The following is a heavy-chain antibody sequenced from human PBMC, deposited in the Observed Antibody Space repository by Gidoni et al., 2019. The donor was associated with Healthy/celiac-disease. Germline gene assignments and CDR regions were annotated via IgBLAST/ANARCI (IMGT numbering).Heavy chain of an antibody. D-gene: IGHD3-9*01. CDR3: ARLADDILTGYYNASSYYYGMDV. CDR1: GGSFSGYY. J-gene: IGHJ6*02. CDR2: INHSGST. Sequence: QVQLQQWGAGLLKPSETLSLTCAVYGGSFSGYYWSWIRQPPGKGLEWIGEINHSGSTNYNPSLKSRVTISVDKSKNQFSLKLSSVTAADTAVYYCARLADDILTGYYNASSYYYGMDVWGQGTTVTVSS. V-gene: IGHV4-34*01.